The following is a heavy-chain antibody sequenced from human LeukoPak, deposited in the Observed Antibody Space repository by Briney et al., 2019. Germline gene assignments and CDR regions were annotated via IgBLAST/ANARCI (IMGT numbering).Heavy chain of an antibody. J-gene: IGHJ4*02. CDR3: ARGGIVGATNGDY. CDR2: INPNSGGT. V-gene: IGHV1-2*02. Sequence: ASVKVSCKASGYTFTGYYMHWVRQAPGQGLEWMGWINPNSGGTNYAQKFQGRVTMTRDTSISTAHMELSRLRSDDTAVYYCARGGIVGATNGDYWGQGTLVTVSS. D-gene: IGHD1-26*01. CDR1: GYTFTGYY.